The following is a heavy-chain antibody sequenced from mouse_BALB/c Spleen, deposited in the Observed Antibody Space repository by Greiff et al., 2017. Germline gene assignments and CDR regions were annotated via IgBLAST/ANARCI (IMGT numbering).Heavy chain of an antibody. J-gene: IGHJ4*01. Sequence: EVQLQQSGPSLVKPSQTLSLTCSVTGDSITSGYWNWIRKFPGNKLEYMGYISYSGSTYYNPSLKSRISITRDTSKNQYYLQLNSVTTEDTATYYCARRITTVVATKGFYAMDDWGEGTSVTVSS. D-gene: IGHD1-1*01. V-gene: IGHV3-8*02. CDR2: ISYSGST. CDR1: GDSITSGY. CDR3: ARRITTVVATKGFYAMDD.